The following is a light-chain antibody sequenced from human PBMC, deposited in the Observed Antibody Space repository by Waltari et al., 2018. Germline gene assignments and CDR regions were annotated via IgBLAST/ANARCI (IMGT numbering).Light chain of an antibody. CDR1: SSNIGSNY. CDR2: RNN. Sequence: QSVLTQPPSASGTPGQRVTISCSGSSSNIGSNYVYWYQQLPGMAPKLLIDRNNQRPSGVPDRFSGSKSGTSASLAISGLRSAAEADYYCAAWDDSLSGPVFGGGTKLTVL. CDR3: AAWDDSLSGPV. J-gene: IGLJ2*01. V-gene: IGLV1-47*01.